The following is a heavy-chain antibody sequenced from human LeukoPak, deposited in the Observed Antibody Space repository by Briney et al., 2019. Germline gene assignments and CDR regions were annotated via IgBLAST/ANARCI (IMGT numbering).Heavy chain of an antibody. CDR3: ARWGETSALRVHAFDI. J-gene: IGHJ3*02. CDR1: GGSISSSNW. CDR2: THHSGII. D-gene: IGHD3-10*01. Sequence: SETLSLTCAVSGGSISSSNWWSWVRQPPGKGLEWIGETHHSGIINYNPSLRSRVTVSVDTSKNQFSLKLTSVTAADTAVYYCARWGETSALRVHAFDIWGQGTMVTVSS. V-gene: IGHV4-4*02.